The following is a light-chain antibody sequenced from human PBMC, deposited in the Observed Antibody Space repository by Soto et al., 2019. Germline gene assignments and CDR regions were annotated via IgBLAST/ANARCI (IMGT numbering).Light chain of an antibody. J-gene: IGKJ1*01. V-gene: IGKV3-20*01. CDR1: QSVFSNY. CDR2: GAS. CDR3: QQYGNSAT. Sequence: EIVLTQSPGTLSLSPGERATLSCRASQSVFSNYLAWYQQKPDQSPRLLIYGASYRASGIPDRFSGSGSGTHFTLTISILEPEDFAVYYCQQYGNSATFGQGTKVEI.